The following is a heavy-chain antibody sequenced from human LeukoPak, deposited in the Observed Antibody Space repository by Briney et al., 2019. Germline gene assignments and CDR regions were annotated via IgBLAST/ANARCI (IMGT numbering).Heavy chain of an antibody. CDR2: ISGSGGDT. D-gene: IGHD6-6*01. CDR1: GFTFSSYG. V-gene: IGHV3-23*01. CDR3: AKDTQIAPRPTYFHY. Sequence: GGSLRLSCAASGFTFSSYGMSWVRQAAGKGLEWVSGISGSGGDTYYADSVRGRFTISRDNSKSTLYLQIKSPRAEDTAVYYCAKDTQIAPRPTYFHYWGQGTLVTVSS. J-gene: IGHJ4*02.